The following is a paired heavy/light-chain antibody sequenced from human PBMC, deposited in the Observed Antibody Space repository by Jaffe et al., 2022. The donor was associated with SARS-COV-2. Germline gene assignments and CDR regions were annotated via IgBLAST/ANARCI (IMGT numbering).Heavy chain of an antibody. J-gene: IGHJ6*02. V-gene: IGHV3-21*01. D-gene: IGHD3-3*01. CDR3: ARDKPSNFTIFGVVINYYYGMDV. CDR1: GFTFSSYS. Sequence: EVQLVESGGGLVKPGGSLRLSCAASGFTFSSYSMNWVRQAPGKGLEWVSSISSSSSYIYYADSVKGRFTISRDNAKNSLYLQMNSLRAEDTAVYYCARDKPSNFTIFGVVINYYYGMDVWGQGTTVTVSS. CDR2: ISSSSSYI.
Light chain of an antibody. CDR3: GTWDSSLSARV. Sequence: QSVLTQPPSVSAAPGQKVTISCSGSSSNIGNNYVSWYQQLPGTAPKLLIYDNNKRPSGIPDRFSGSKSGTSATLGITGLQTGDEADYYCGTWDSSLSARVFGGGTKLTVL. V-gene: IGLV1-51*01. J-gene: IGLJ3*02. CDR1: SSNIGNNY. CDR2: DNN.